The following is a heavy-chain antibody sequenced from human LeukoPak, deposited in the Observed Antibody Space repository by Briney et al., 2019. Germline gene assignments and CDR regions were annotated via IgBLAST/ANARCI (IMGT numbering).Heavy chain of an antibody. J-gene: IGHJ6*02. CDR3: AISSPMDYDFWSGYYASPYYYYGMDA. D-gene: IGHD3-3*01. Sequence: SETLSLTCTVSGGSVSSGSYYWSWIRQPPGKGLEWIGYIYYSGSTNYNPSLKSRVTISVDTSKNQFSLKLSSVTAADTAVYYCAISSPMDYDFWSGYYASPYYYYGMDAWGQGTTVTVSS. CDR2: IYYSGST. CDR1: GGSVSSGSYY. V-gene: IGHV4-61*01.